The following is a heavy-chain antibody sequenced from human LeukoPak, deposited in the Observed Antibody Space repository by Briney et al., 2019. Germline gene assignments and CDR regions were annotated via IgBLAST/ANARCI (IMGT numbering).Heavy chain of an antibody. CDR2: IYYSGST. V-gene: IGHV4-59*01. D-gene: IGHD6-13*01. J-gene: IGHJ4*02. CDR3: ARADSSSWYEADY. CDR1: GGSISSYY. Sequence: SETLSLTCTVSGGSISSYYWSWIRQPPGKGLEWTGYIYYSGSTNYNPSLKSRVTISVDTSKNQFSLKLSSVTAADTAVYYCARADSSSWYEADYWGQGTLVTVSS.